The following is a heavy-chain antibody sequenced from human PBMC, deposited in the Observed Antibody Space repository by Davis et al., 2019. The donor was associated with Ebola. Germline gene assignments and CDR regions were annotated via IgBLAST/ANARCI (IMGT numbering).Heavy chain of an antibody. V-gene: IGHV1-2*02. Sequence: AASVKVSCKASGYTFTSYDINWVRQAPGQGLEWMGIINPSGGSTNYAQKFQGRVTMTRDTSISTAYMELSRLRSDDTAVYYCAREGKYRDESRTFDYWGQGTLVTVSS. J-gene: IGHJ4*02. CDR3: AREGKYRDESRTFDY. CDR2: INPSGGST. CDR1: GYTFTSYD. D-gene: IGHD2-2*01.